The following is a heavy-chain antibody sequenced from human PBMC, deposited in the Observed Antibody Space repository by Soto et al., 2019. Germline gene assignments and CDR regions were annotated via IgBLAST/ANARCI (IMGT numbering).Heavy chain of an antibody. CDR2: ISSTGALM. J-gene: IGHJ4*02. D-gene: IGHD6-19*01. V-gene: IGHV3-21*01. Sequence: GGPLRLSCAASEFIFRQYSMNWVRQAPGKGLEWVSSISSTGALMYYADSVKGRFTISRDDADNSLYLQMNSLRVEDTAVYYCARDRLARGIPVAGRIDYWGQGALVTVSS. CDR3: ARDRLARGIPVAGRIDY. CDR1: EFIFRQYS.